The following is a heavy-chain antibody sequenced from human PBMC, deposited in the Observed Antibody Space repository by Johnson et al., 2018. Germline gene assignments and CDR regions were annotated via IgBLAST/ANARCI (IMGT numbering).Heavy chain of an antibody. CDR2: IIPIFGTA. D-gene: IGHD4-17*01. CDR3: ARGPDGDSRYYYYGMDV. J-gene: IGHJ6*02. V-gene: IGHV1-69*01. Sequence: VQLVETGAEVKKPGSSVKVSCKASGGTFSSYAISWVRQAPGQGLEWMGGIIPIFGTANYAQKFQGRVTITADESTNTANMGLSSLRSEDTAVYYCARGPDGDSRYYYYGMDVWGQGTTVTVSS. CDR1: GGTFSSYA.